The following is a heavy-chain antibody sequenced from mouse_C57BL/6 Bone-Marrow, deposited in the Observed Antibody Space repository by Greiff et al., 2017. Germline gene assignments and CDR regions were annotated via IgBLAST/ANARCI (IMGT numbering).Heavy chain of an antibody. D-gene: IGHD1-1*01. J-gene: IGHJ3*01. V-gene: IGHV1-54*01. CDR2: INPGSGGT. CDR3: AREEENYYGSGPLFAY. CDR1: GYAFTNYL. Sequence: VQLQQSGAELVRPGTSVKVSCKASGYAFTNYLIEWVKQRPGQGLEWIGVINPGSGGTNYNEQFKGKATLTADKSSSTAYMQLSSLTSEDAAVYFCAREEENYYGSGPLFAYWGQGNLVTVSA.